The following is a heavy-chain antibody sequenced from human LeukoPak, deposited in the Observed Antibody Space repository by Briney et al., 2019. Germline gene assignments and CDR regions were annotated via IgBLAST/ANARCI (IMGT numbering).Heavy chain of an antibody. CDR1: GFSLSTSGMR. J-gene: IGHJ3*02. V-gene: IGHV2-70*04. Sequence: SGPTLVNPTQTLTLTCTFSGFSLSTSGMRVSWIRQPPGKALEWLARIDWDDDKYYSTSLKTRLTISKDTSKNQVVLTMTNMDPVDTATYYCARGTAMSRSGAFDIWGQGTMVTVSS. CDR2: IDWDDDK. D-gene: IGHD5-18*01. CDR3: ARGTAMSRSGAFDI.